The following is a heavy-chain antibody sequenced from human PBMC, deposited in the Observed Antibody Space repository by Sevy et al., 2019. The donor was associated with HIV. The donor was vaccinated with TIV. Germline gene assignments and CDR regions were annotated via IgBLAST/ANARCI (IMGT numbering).Heavy chain of an antibody. J-gene: IGHJ6*02. V-gene: IGHV3-7*01. Sequence: GGSLRLSCAASGFTFSSYWMSWVRQAPGKGLEWVANIKQDGSEKYYVDSVKGRFTISRDNAKNSLYLQMNSLRAEDTAVYYCARAGDCSGGSCYSRLDYDYGMDVWGQGTTVTVSS. CDR2: IKQDGSEK. CDR3: ARAGDCSGGSCYSRLDYDYGMDV. CDR1: GFTFSSYW. D-gene: IGHD2-15*01.